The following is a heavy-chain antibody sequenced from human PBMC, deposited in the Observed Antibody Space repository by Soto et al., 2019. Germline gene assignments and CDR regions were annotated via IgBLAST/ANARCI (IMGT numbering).Heavy chain of an antibody. Sequence: QVQLVESGGGVVQPGRSLRLSCAASGFTFSSYGMHWVRQAPGKGLEWVAVIWYDGSNKYYADSVKGRFTISRDNSQNTLDLQMNSLRAYDTAVYYCARDLAAAAEETVHPDYWGQGTLVTFSS. CDR3: ARDLAAAAEETVHPDY. CDR2: IWYDGSNK. V-gene: IGHV3-33*01. D-gene: IGHD6-13*01. J-gene: IGHJ4*02. CDR1: GFTFSSYG.